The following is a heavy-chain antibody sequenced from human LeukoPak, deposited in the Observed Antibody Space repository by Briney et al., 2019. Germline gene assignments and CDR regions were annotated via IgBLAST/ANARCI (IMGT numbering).Heavy chain of an antibody. V-gene: IGHV1-18*01. CDR1: RYTFTIYG. CDR3: ARVGSQDYDFWSGYYRAPYYFDY. J-gene: IGHJ4*02. Sequence: ASVTVSSKASRYTFTIYGIRWVRPAPRQGREWMGWLSVYNGDTHYAQKLQGRVTMATDTSTSTAYMELRSLRSDDTAVYYCARVGSQDYDFWSGYYRAPYYFDYWGQGTLVTVSS. CDR2: LSVYNGDT. D-gene: IGHD3-3*01.